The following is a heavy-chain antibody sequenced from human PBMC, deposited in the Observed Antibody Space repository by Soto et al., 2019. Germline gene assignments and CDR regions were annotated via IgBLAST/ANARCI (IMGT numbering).Heavy chain of an antibody. Sequence: QVQLVESGGGVVQPGRSLRLSCAASGFTFSSYAMHWVRQAPGKGLEWVAVISYDGSNKYYADSVKGRFTISRDNSKNTLYLQRNSLGAEDTAVDYCARDEGDVLTARLYYYYGMDVWGQGTTVTVSS. V-gene: IGHV3-30-3*01. D-gene: IGHD6-6*01. CDR1: GFTFSSYA. CDR2: ISYDGSNK. J-gene: IGHJ6*02. CDR3: ARDEGDVLTARLYYYYGMDV.